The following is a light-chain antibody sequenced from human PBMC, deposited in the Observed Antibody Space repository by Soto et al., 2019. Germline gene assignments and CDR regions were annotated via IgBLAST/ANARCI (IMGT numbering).Light chain of an antibody. CDR3: QHYYYCPPHYS. V-gene: IGKV3-15*01. CDR1: QSVNSN. J-gene: IGKJ2*03. CDR2: GAS. Sequence: EIVMTQSPATLSVSPGESATLSCRAGQSVNSNLAWYQQRPGQVPRLLIYGASTRATGVPARFSGSGSGTEFTLTISSLESEDFAVYYCQHYYYCPPHYSFGQGTKLEIK.